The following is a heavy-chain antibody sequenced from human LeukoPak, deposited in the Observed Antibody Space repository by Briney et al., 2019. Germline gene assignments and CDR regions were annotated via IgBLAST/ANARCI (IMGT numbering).Heavy chain of an antibody. J-gene: IGHJ4*02. CDR1: GVSFSSYW. V-gene: IGHV3-74*01. CDR2: LNSDGSST. CDR3: ARVPYSSAWSAQYFDY. D-gene: IGHD6-19*01. Sequence: GGSLRLSCAASGVSFSSYWMHWVRQAPGKGLVWVSRLNSDGSSTSYADSVKGRFTISRDNAKNTLYLQMNSLRAEDTAAYYCARVPYSSAWSAQYFDYWGQGTLVTVSS.